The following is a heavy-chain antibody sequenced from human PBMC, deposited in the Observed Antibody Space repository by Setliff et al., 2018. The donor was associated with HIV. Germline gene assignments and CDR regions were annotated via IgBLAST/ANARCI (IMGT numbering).Heavy chain of an antibody. CDR2: ISGSGGST. Sequence: PGGSLRLSCGASGFTVSDNSMNWVRQAPGKGLEWVSAISGSGGSTYYADSVKGRFTISRDNSKNTLYLQVNSLRAEDTAVYYCARQGPSRGSGYYPPDDAFDIWGQGTMVTVSS. CDR3: ARQGPSRGSGYYPPDDAFDI. D-gene: IGHD3-22*01. J-gene: IGHJ3*02. V-gene: IGHV3-23*01. CDR1: GFTVSDNS.